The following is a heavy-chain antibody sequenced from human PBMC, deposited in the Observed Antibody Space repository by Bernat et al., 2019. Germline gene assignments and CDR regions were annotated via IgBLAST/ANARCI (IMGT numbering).Heavy chain of an antibody. Sequence: EVQLVESGGDLVQPGGSLRLSCSASGFIFSSFALHWVRQAPGKGLEFVSGISSNGDSTSYADAVKGRFTISRDNSKNTLYLQMSSLRAEDTALYYCVKRWGYNSGWFDYWGQGTLVTVSS. J-gene: IGHJ5*01. CDR1: GFIFSSFA. D-gene: IGHD6-19*01. CDR3: VKRWGYNSGWFDY. V-gene: IGHV3-64D*06. CDR2: ISSNGDST.